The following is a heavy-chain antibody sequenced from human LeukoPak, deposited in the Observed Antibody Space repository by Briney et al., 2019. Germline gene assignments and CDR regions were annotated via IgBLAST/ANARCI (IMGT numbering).Heavy chain of an antibody. CDR2: ISAYNGNT. V-gene: IGHV1-18*01. CDR3: AREGKLPTSKPDY. J-gene: IGHJ4*02. CDR1: GYTFTSYG. Sequence: ASVKVSCKXSGYTFTSYGISWVRQAPGQGLERMGGISAYNGNTDYAQKLQGRVTMTTDTSTSTAYMELRSLRSDDTAVYYCAREGKLPTSKPDYWGQGTLVTVSS. D-gene: IGHD4-23*01.